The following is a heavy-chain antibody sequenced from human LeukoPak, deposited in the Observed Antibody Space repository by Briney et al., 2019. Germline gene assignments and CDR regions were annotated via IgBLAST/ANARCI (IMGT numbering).Heavy chain of an antibody. CDR1: GFTLSSYE. CDR3: TRNSGWYGLS. D-gene: IGHD6-19*01. CDR2: IDYDGGSG. V-gene: IGHV3-23*01. J-gene: IGHJ1*01. Sequence: GGSLRLSCTVSGFTLSSYEMSWIRQAPGKGLEWVSSIDYDGGSGHYADSVKGRFTISRDNSNNTLFLHLDSLRGEDTAVYYCTRNSGWYGLSWGQGTLVTVSS.